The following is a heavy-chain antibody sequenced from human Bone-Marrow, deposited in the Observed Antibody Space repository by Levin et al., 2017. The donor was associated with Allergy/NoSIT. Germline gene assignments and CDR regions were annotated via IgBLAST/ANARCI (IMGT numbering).Heavy chain of an antibody. D-gene: IGHD3-3*01. CDR1: GGSISSNNW. CDR3: ARNGFFDFWSGQERNYSFDF. V-gene: IGHV4-4*02. Sequence: GSLRLSCAVSGGSISSNNWWSWVRQPPGKGLEWIGEIFHSGNTNYNPSLKSRVTISVDKSKNQFSLKLSSVTAADTAVYYCARNGFFDFWSGQERNYSFDFWGQGTLVTVSS. CDR2: IFHSGNT. J-gene: IGHJ4*02.